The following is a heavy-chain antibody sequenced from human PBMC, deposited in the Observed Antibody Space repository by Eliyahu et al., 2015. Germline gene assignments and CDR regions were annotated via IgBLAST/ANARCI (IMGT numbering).Heavy chain of an antibody. V-gene: IGHV4-34*01. CDR1: GGSFSGYY. CDR2: INHSGST. Sequence: QVQLQQWGAGLLKPSETLSLTCAVYGGSFSGYYWSWIRQPPGKGLEWIGEINHSGSTNYNPSLKSRVTISVDTSKNQFSLKLSSVTAADTAVYYCASSPIVVVPAAMFSFDPWGQGTLVTVSS. D-gene: IGHD2-2*01. CDR3: ASSPIVVVPAAMFSFDP. J-gene: IGHJ5*02.